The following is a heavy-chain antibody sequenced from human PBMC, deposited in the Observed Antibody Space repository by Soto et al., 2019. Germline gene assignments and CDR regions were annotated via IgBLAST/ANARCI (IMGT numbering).Heavy chain of an antibody. CDR3: ARDLNLGSFDY. Sequence: ESGGGLVQPGGSLRLSCAASGFTFSSHSMNWVRQAPGKGLEWVSYISSSSSTIYYADSVKGRFTISRDNAKNSLYLQMNSLRAEDTAVYYCARDLNLGSFDYWGQGTLVTVSS. V-gene: IGHV3-48*01. J-gene: IGHJ4*02. CDR1: GFTFSSHS. CDR2: ISSSSSTI.